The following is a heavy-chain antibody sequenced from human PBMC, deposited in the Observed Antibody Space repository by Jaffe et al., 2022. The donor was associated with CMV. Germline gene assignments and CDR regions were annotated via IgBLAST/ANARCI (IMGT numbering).Heavy chain of an antibody. CDR3: IKGASYSYAYNYYYMDV. J-gene: IGHJ6*03. CDR2: ISSNGYNT. D-gene: IGHD3-16*01. V-gene: IGHV3-64D*06. CDR1: GFIFNTHA. Sequence: EVSLVESGGGLVQPGGSLRLSCSVSGFIFNTHAMHWVRQAPGKGLEYVSSISSNGYNTYHADSVKGRFTISRDNSKKTLYLQMSSLRAEDTALYYCIKGASYSYAYNYYYMDVWGKGTAVTVSS.